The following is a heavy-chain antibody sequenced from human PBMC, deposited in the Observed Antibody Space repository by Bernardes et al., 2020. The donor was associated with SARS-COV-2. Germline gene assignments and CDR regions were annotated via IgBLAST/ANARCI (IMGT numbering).Heavy chain of an antibody. Sequence: GGSLRLSCAVSGFTFSDHYMSWIRQAPGKGVEWVSYISSSGAIIYYADSVKGRFTVSRDNTKKSLYLQMNSLRAEDTGVYYCARDDFDWLSARVDVWGQGTTVTVSS. CDR1: GFTFSDHY. D-gene: IGHD3-9*01. V-gene: IGHV3-11*01. J-gene: IGHJ6*02. CDR2: ISSSGAII. CDR3: ARDDFDWLSARVDV.